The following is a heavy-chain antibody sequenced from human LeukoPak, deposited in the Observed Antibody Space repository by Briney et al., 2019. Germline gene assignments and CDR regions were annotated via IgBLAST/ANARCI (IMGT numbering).Heavy chain of an antibody. CDR3: ARGARDGYNRYYYYYYMDV. J-gene: IGHJ6*03. Sequence: GESLKISCKGSGYSFTSYWIGWVRQMPGKGLEWMGIIYPGDSDTRYSPSFQGQVTISADKSISTAYLQRSSLKASDNAMYYCARGARDGYNRYYYYYYMDVWGKGTTVTVSS. V-gene: IGHV5-51*01. D-gene: IGHD5-24*01. CDR1: GYSFTSYW. CDR2: IYPGDSDT.